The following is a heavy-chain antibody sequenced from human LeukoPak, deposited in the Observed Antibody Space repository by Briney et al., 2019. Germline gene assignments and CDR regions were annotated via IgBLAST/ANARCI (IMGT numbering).Heavy chain of an antibody. Sequence: GASGKVSCKASGYTFTNYEINWVRQATGQGLEWMGWMNPRNGNTAYAQKFQGRVTMTRDTSITTAYLELSSLTSDDTAVYYCVKAAITLTLNADWFEPWGQGTLVTVSS. V-gene: IGHV1-8*01. CDR2: MNPRNGNT. CDR1: GYTFTNYE. D-gene: IGHD5-18*01. CDR3: VKAAITLTLNADWFEP. J-gene: IGHJ5*02.